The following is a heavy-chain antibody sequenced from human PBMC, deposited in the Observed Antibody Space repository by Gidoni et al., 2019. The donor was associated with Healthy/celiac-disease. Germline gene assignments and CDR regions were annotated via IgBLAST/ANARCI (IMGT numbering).Heavy chain of an antibody. CDR1: FRSYG. CDR3: AREARRDGYNHDY. Sequence: FRSYGMPWVGQAPGKGLEWVAVIWYDGSNKYYADSVKGRFTISRDNSKNKLYLQMNSLRAEDTAVYYCAREARRDGYNHDYWGQGTLVTVSS. CDR2: IWYDGSNK. D-gene: IGHD5-12*01. J-gene: IGHJ4*02. V-gene: IGHV3-33*01.